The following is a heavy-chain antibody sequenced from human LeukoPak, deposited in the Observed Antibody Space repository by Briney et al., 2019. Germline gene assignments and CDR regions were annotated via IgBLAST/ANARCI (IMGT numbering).Heavy chain of an antibody. D-gene: IGHD2-21*02. CDR1: GGSISSYY. CDR2: IYYSGST. V-gene: IGHV4-59*01. J-gene: IGHJ6*02. Sequence: SETLSLTSTVSGGSISSYYWSWIRQPPGKGLEWIGYIYYSGSTNHNPSLKSRVTISVDTSKNQFSLKLSSVTAADTAVYYCARTNCGGDCYKYYYYGMDVWGQGTTVTVSS. CDR3: ARTNCGGDCYKYYYYGMDV.